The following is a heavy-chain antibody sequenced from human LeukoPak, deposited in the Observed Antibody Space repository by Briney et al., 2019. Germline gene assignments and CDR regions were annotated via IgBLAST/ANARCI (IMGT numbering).Heavy chain of an antibody. D-gene: IGHD4-23*01. Sequence: GGSLRLSCAVSGFPFSDYYMTWLRQALGKGLQWVSYISSSSTYTHYADSVKGRFTISRDNAKNSLYLQMNSLRVEDTAVYFCARVYGGNRGYFDYWGQGALVTVSS. J-gene: IGHJ4*02. CDR1: GFPFSDYY. V-gene: IGHV3-11*05. CDR3: ARVYGGNRGYFDY. CDR2: ISSSSTYT.